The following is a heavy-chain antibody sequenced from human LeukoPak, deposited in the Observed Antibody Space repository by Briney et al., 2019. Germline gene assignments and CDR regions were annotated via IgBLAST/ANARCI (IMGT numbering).Heavy chain of an antibody. V-gene: IGHV3-53*01. CDR1: GFSVSSNY. CDR3: ARDQGGPLDY. D-gene: IGHD3-16*01. Sequence: PGGSLRLSCAASGFSVSSNYMSWVRQAPGKGLEWVSVIYSGGSTNYADSVRGRFTISRDNSKNTLYLQMNSLRAEDTAVYYCARDQGGPLDYWGQGTLVTVSS. J-gene: IGHJ4*02. CDR2: IYSGGST.